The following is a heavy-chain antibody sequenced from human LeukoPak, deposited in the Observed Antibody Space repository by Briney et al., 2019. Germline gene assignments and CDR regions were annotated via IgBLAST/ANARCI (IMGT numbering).Heavy chain of an antibody. CDR3: ARKLYYYDSSGYPRPTGEFDY. CDR1: GGSISSYY. Sequence: SETLSLTCTVSGGSISSYYWSWIRQPPGKGLEWIGYIYYSGSTNYNPSLKSRVTISVDTSKNQFSLKLSSVTAADTAVYYCARKLYYYDSSGYPRPTGEFDYWGQGTLVAVSS. V-gene: IGHV4-59*01. CDR2: IYYSGST. J-gene: IGHJ4*02. D-gene: IGHD3-22*01.